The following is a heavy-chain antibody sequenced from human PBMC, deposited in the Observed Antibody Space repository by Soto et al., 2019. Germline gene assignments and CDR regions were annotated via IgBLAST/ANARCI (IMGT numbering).Heavy chain of an antibody. CDR1: GFTFSYYW. Sequence: EVQLVESGGGIVRPGGSLRLSCAASGFTFSYYWMHWVRQAPGKGLVWVSRIHSDGSSTTYADFVKGRFIISRDNDRNTVDLQMNRVRVEDTAVYYCARGDRGAFDLWGQGTVVTVSS. CDR3: ARGDRGAFDL. V-gene: IGHV3-74*01. D-gene: IGHD1-26*01. J-gene: IGHJ3*01. CDR2: IHSDGSST.